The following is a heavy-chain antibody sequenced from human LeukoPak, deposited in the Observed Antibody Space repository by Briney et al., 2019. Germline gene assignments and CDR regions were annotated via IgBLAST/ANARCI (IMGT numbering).Heavy chain of an antibody. CDR1: GGTFSSYA. D-gene: IGHD3-22*01. V-gene: IGHV1-69*04. J-gene: IGHJ4*02. Sequence: SVKVSCKASGGTFSSYAISWVRQAPGQGLEWTGRIIPILGIANYAQKFQGRVTITADKSTSTAYMELSSLRSEDTAVYYCAREYYYDSSGYFDYWGQGTLVTVSS. CDR2: IIPILGIA. CDR3: AREYYYDSSGYFDY.